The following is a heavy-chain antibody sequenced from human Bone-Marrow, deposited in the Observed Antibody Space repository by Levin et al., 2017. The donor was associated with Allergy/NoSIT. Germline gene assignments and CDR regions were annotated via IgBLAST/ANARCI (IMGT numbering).Heavy chain of an antibody. D-gene: IGHD1-7*01. Sequence: SQTLSLPCTVSGGSISGYTWTWIRKPPGKGLEWIAYIYYRGISKTNPSLKSRVSISIDMSKSQISLNMSSVTAADTAVYYCARAETNYFDFWGPGTLVTVSS. CDR2: IYYRGIS. CDR3: ARAETNYFDF. V-gene: IGHV4-59*01. J-gene: IGHJ4*02. CDR1: GGSISGYT.